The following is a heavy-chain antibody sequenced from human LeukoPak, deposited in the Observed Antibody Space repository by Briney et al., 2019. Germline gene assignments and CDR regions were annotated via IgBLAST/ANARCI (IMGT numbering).Heavy chain of an antibody. CDR2: IIPILGTA. CDR3: ASRYSSSYILESRFDY. D-gene: IGHD6-6*01. CDR1: GGTFSSYA. Sequence: SVKVSCKASGGTFSSYAISWVRQAPGQGLEWMGGIIPILGTANYAQKFQGRVTITADESTSTGYMEVSSLRSEDTAVYYCASRYSSSYILESRFDYWGQGTLVTVSS. J-gene: IGHJ4*02. V-gene: IGHV1-69*13.